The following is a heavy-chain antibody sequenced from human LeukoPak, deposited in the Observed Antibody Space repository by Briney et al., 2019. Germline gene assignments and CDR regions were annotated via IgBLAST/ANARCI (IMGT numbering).Heavy chain of an antibody. CDR3: AKDQSYSSSWHYFDY. D-gene: IGHD6-13*01. CDR2: ISSTSSYI. J-gene: IGHJ4*02. V-gene: IGHV3-21*01. CDR1: GFTFDDDG. Sequence: GGSLRLSCAASGFTFDDDGMSWVRQAPGKGLEWVSSISSTSSYIYYADSLKGRFTISRDNAQNSLYLQMNSLRAEDTAVYYCAKDQSYSSSWHYFDYWGQGTLVTVSS.